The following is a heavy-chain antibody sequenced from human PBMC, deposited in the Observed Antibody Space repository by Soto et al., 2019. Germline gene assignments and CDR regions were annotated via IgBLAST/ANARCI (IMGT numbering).Heavy chain of an antibody. D-gene: IGHD6-19*01. V-gene: IGHV3-13*04. CDR3: ARDRRSSGWSHYYYGMYV. Sequence: EVQLVESGGGLVQPGGSLRLSCAASGFTFSSYDMHWVRQATGKGLEWVSAIGTAGDTYYPGSVKGRFTISRENAKNSLYLQMNSLRAGDTAVYYCARDRRSSGWSHYYYGMYVWGQGTTVTVSS. CDR2: IGTAGDT. J-gene: IGHJ6*02. CDR1: GFTFSSYD.